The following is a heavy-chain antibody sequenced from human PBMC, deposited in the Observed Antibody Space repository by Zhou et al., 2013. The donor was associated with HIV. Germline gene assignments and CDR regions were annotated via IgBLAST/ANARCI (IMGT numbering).Heavy chain of an antibody. D-gene: IGHD2-15*01. CDR1: GYTFNSYY. Sequence: QVQLVQSGAELKKPGASVRVSCKTSGYTFNSYYVHWIRRAPGQGLQWMGWINPNTGGTSLGQAFQGRVTMTRDTSISTVYMELSSLTSDDSALYFCARMGGAIGGSGGDFFDNWGQGTLVSVSS. J-gene: IGHJ4*02. V-gene: IGHV1-2*02. CDR3: ARMGGAIGGSGGDFFDN. CDR2: INPNTGGT.